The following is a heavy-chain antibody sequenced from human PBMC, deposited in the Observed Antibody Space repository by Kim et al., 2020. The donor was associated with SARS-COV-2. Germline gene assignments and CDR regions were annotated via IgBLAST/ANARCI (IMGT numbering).Heavy chain of an antibody. V-gene: IGHV4-39*01. CDR3: ARPGGRIAVASRYFDA. J-gene: IGHJ4*02. CDR1: GGSISSSSYY. CDR2: IYYSGST. D-gene: IGHD6-19*01. Sequence: SETLSLTCTVSGGSISSSSYYWDWIRQPPGKGLEWIGYIYYSGSTYYNPSLKSRVTISIDTSKNQFSLKLSSVTAADTAVYYCARPGGRIAVASRYFDAWGQGAPVTVSS.